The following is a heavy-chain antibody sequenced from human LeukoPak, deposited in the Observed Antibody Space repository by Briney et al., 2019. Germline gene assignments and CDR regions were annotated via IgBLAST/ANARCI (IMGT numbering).Heavy chain of an antibody. D-gene: IGHD1-26*01. V-gene: IGHV1-69*05. CDR2: IIPIFGTA. J-gene: IGHJ5*02. CDR3: ARGYSGSYYGFWFDP. CDR1: GATFSSYA. Sequence: SVTVSCKASGATFSSYAISWVRQGPGQGLEWMGGIIPIFGTANYAQKYQGRVTITTDESTSTAYMELSSRRSEDTAVYYCARGYSGSYYGFWFDPWGQGTLVTVSS.